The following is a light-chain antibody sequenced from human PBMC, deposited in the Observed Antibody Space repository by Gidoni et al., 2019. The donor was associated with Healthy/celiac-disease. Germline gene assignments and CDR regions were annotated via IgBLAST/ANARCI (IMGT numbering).Light chain of an antibody. CDR2: GNS. CDR3: QSYDSSLSVHVV. Sequence: QSVLTQPPSVSRAPGPRVPISCTGSSSNIGAGYDVHWYQRLPGTAPKLLIYGNSNRPSGVPDRFSGSKSGTSASLAIAGLQAEDEADYYCQSYDSSLSVHVVFGGGTKLTVL. J-gene: IGLJ2*01. CDR1: SSNIGAGYD. V-gene: IGLV1-40*01.